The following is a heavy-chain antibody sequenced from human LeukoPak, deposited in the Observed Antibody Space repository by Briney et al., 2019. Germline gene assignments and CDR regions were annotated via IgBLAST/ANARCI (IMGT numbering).Heavy chain of an antibody. J-gene: IGHJ3*02. CDR2: ISGSGGST. CDR3: AKEDGTMIVVVILGAFDI. D-gene: IGHD3-22*01. CDR1: GFTFSSYA. Sequence: GGSLRLSCAASGFTFSSYAMSWVRQAPGKGLEWVSAISGSGGSTYYADSVKGRFTITRDNSKNTLYLQMNSLRAEDTAVYYCAKEDGTMIVVVILGAFDIWGQGTMVTVSS. V-gene: IGHV3-23*01.